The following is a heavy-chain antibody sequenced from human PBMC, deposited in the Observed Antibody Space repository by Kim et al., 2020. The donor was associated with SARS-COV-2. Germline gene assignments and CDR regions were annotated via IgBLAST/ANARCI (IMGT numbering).Heavy chain of an antibody. J-gene: IGHJ4*02. V-gene: IGHV1-2*06. D-gene: IGHD3-3*01. CDR1: GYTFTGYY. Sequence: ASVKVSCKASGYTFTGYYMHWVRQAPGQGLEWMGRINPNSGGTNYAQKFQGRVTMTRDTSISTAYMELSRLRSDDTAVYYCARVYDFWSGYYYWGQGTLVTVSS. CDR3: ARVYDFWSGYYY. CDR2: INPNSGGT.